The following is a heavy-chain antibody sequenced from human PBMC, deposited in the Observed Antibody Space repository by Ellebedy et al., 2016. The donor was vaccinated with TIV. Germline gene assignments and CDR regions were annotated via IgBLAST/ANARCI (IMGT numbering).Heavy chain of an antibody. V-gene: IGHV5-51*01. J-gene: IGHJ4*02. CDR1: GYSFTSYW. CDR2: IYPGDSDT. Sequence: GESLKISXKGSGYSFTSYWIGWVRQMPGKGLEWMGIIYPGDSDTRYSPSFQGQVTISADKSISTAYLQWSSLKASDTAMYYCARLSYDSSGYSLGAYYFDYWGQGTLVTVSS. CDR3: ARLSYDSSGYSLGAYYFDY. D-gene: IGHD3-22*01.